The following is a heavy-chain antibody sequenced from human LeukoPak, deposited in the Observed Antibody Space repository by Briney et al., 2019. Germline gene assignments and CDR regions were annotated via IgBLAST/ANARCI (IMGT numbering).Heavy chain of an antibody. V-gene: IGHV4-38-2*02. CDR3: ARHQTYHDFWIDY. J-gene: IGHJ4*02. D-gene: IGHD3-3*01. Sequence: SETLSLTCTVYGYSISSGYYWGWIRQPPGKGLEWIGSIYHSGSTYYNPSLKSRVTISVDTSKNQFSLKLSSVTAADTAVYYCARHQTYHDFWIDYWGQGTLVTVPS. CDR1: GYSISSGYY. CDR2: IYHSGST.